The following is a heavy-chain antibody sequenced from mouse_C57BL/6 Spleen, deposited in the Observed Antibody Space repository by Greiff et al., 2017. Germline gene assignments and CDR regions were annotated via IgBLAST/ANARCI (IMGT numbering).Heavy chain of an antibody. CDR1: GYTFTSYW. J-gene: IGHJ2*01. D-gene: IGHD1-1*01. Sequence: QVQLQQPGAELVKPGASVKMSCKASGYTFTSYWITWVKQRPGQGLEWIGDIYPGSGSTNYNEKFKSKATLTVDTSSSTAYMQLSSLTSEDSAVYYCAREGLITTVVAFDDWGQGTTLTVSS. CDR2: IYPGSGST. CDR3: AREGLITTVVAFDD. V-gene: IGHV1-55*01.